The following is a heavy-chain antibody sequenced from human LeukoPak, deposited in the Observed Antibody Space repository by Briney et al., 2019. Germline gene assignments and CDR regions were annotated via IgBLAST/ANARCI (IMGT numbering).Heavy chain of an antibody. D-gene: IGHD2-2*01. Sequence: SVKVSCKASGGTFSSYAISWVRQAPGQGLEWMGGIVPIFGTANYAQKFQGRVTITADESTSTAYMELSSLRSEDTAVYYCARARMGYETIDYWGQGTLVTVSS. CDR3: ARARMGYETIDY. CDR2: IVPIFGTA. J-gene: IGHJ4*02. V-gene: IGHV1-69*13. CDR1: GGTFSSYA.